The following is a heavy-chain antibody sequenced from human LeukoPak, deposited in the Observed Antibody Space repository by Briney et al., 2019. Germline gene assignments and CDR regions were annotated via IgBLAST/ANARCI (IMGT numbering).Heavy chain of an antibody. J-gene: IGHJ6*03. Sequence: ASVKVSCKASGYTFTSYYMHWVRQAPGRGLEWMGIINPSGGSTSYAQKFQGRVTMTRDTSTSTVYRELSSLRSEDTAVYYCARSSYSSSSYYYYYYMDVWGKGTTVTVSS. V-gene: IGHV1-46*03. CDR1: GYTFTSYY. CDR3: ARSSYSSSSYYYYYYMDV. CDR2: INPSGGST. D-gene: IGHD6-6*01.